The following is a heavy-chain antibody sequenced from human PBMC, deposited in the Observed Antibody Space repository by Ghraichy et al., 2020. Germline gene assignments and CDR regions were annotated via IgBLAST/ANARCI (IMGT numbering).Heavy chain of an antibody. Sequence: SETLSLTCTVSGGSISSYYWSWIRQPAGKGLEWIGRIYTSGSTNYNPSLKSRVTMSVDTSKNQFSLKLSSVTAADTAVYYCARTREYSSIGYYYYYGMDVWGQGTTVTVSS. D-gene: IGHD6-6*01. CDR3: ARTREYSSIGYYYYYGMDV. CDR2: IYTSGST. CDR1: GGSISSYY. J-gene: IGHJ6*02. V-gene: IGHV4-4*07.